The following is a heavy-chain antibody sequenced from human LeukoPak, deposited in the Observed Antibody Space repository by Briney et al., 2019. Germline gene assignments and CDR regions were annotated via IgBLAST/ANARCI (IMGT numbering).Heavy chain of an antibody. CDR2: IYYSGST. CDR1: GGSISSYY. J-gene: IGHJ6*03. V-gene: IGHV4-59*01. Sequence: SETLSLTCTVSGGSISSYYWSWIRQPPGKGLEWIGYIYYSGSTNYNPSLKSRVTISVDASKNQCSLKLSSVTAADTAVYYCARNVENYYYYYMDVWGKGTTVTVSS. CDR3: ARNVENYYYYYMDV. D-gene: IGHD3-3*01.